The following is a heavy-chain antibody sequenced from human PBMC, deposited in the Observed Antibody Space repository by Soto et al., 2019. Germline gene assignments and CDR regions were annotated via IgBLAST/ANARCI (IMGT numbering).Heavy chain of an antibody. Sequence: GGSPRLSCAASGDTFSNAWMGWVRQDPGKGLEWVGRIKSKTDGGTTDYAAPVKGRFTISRDDSKNTLYLQMNSLKTEDTAVYYCTTTTVTTPGHYYYYMDVWGKGTTVTVSS. D-gene: IGHD4-17*01. J-gene: IGHJ6*03. CDR3: TTTTVTTPGHYYYYMDV. CDR2: IKSKTDGGTT. V-gene: IGHV3-15*01. CDR1: GDTFSNAW.